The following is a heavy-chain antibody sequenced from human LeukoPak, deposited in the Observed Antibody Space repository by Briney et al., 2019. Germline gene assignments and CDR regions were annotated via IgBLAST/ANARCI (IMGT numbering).Heavy chain of an antibody. J-gene: IGHJ4*02. D-gene: IGHD2-2*01. CDR3: ARGYCSSTSCRDFDY. V-gene: IGHV3-7*01. Sequence: GGSLRLSCAASGFTFSSYWTSGVRQAPGKGLEWVANIKQDGSEKYYVDSVKGRFTISRDNAKNSLYLQMNSLRAEDTAVYYCARGYCSSTSCRDFDYWGQGTLVTVSS. CDR1: GFTFSSYW. CDR2: IKQDGSEK.